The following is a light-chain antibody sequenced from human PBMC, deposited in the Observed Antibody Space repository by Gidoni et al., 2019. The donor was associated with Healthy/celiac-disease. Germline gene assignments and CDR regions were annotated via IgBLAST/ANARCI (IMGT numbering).Light chain of an antibody. CDR3: QQYDNLPPSVT. CDR2: DAS. Sequence: DIQMTQSPSSLSASVGDRVTITCLASQDISNYLNWYQQKPGKAPKLLIYDASNLETGVPSRFSGSGSGTDFTFTISSLQPEDIATYYCQQYDNLPPSVTFGPGTKVDIK. V-gene: IGKV1-33*01. J-gene: IGKJ3*01. CDR1: QDISNY.